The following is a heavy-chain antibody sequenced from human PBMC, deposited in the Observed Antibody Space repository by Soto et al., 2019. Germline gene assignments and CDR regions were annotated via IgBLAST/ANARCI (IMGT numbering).Heavy chain of an antibody. D-gene: IGHD3-22*01. CDR2: ISYDGSSK. CDR3: ARDKVVVITDYYYGMDV. CDR1: GFTFSNYG. J-gene: IGHJ6*02. Sequence: PGGSLGLSCAASGFTFSNYGMYWVRQAPGKGLEWVAFISYDGSSKFYADPMKGRHTISRDNSKNTLYLQMNSLRAEDTAVYYCARDKVVVITDYYYGMDVWGQGTTVTVSS. V-gene: IGHV3-30*03.